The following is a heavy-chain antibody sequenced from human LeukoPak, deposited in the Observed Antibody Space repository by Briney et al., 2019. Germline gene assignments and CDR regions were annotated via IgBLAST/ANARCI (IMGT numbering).Heavy chain of an antibody. D-gene: IGHD2-2*01. Sequence: GRSLRLSCAASGFTFSSYGMHWVRQAPGKGLEWVAVIWYDGSNKYYADSVKGRFTISRDNSKNTLCLQMNSLRAEDTAVYYCARVGGHCTSTSCPPPDYWGQGTLVTVSS. J-gene: IGHJ4*02. CDR3: ARVGGHCTSTSCPPPDY. V-gene: IGHV3-33*01. CDR2: IWYDGSNK. CDR1: GFTFSSYG.